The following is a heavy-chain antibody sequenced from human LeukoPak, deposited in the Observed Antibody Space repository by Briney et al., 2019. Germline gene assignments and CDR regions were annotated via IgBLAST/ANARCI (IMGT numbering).Heavy chain of an antibody. J-gene: IGHJ4*02. D-gene: IGHD1-14*01. CDR2: SYYSGIT. CDR1: GDSISTYY. CDR3: ARGGPVDY. V-gene: IGHV4-59*01. Sequence: SETLSLTCTVSGDSISTYYWSWIRQSPGKVLEWIGYSYYSGITSYNPSLKSRVTMSVDESKNQLSLKVNSVTAADTAVYYCARGGPVDYWGQGTLVTVSS.